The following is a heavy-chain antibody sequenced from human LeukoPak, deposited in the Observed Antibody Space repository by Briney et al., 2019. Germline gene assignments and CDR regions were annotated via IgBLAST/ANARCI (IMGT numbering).Heavy chain of an antibody. CDR1: GFTFSNYW. D-gene: IGHD3-16*01. V-gene: IGHV3-21*01. CDR2: ISSSSGYI. CDR3: ASRSGGGNWFDP. Sequence: PGGSLRLSCAASGFTFSNYWMHWVRQAPGKGLEWVSSISSSSGYIYYADSVKGRFTISRDNAKNSLHLQMNSLRAEDTAVYYCASRSGGGNWFDPWGQGTLVTVSS. J-gene: IGHJ5*02.